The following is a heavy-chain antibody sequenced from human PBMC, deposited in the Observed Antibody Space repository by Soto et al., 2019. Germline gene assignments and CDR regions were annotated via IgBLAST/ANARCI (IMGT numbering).Heavy chain of an antibody. D-gene: IGHD2-15*01. Sequence: SETLSLTCSVSGYSVTSSDYYWAWIRQPPGRGLEWIGSMFYSGLTYYNPSLKSRVTLSVDTSKNQFSVRLNSVTAADTAVYYCAPLSVSLSGPYGIHVWGQGTTVTVSS. CDR1: GYSVTSSDYY. V-gene: IGHV4-39*01. CDR3: APLSVSLSGPYGIHV. CDR2: MFYSGLT. J-gene: IGHJ6*02.